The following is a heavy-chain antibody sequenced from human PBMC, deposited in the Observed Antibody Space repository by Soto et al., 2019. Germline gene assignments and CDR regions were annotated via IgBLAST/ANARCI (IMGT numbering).Heavy chain of an antibody. J-gene: IGHJ6*02. CDR1: GFSFSSYG. V-gene: IGHV3-30*03. D-gene: IGHD4-17*01. Sequence: GGSLRLSCAASGFSFSSYGMEWVRLAPGKGLEWVAATTYDGGIKHYVDSVKGRFTISRDNSKNTLYLQMNGLRVEDTATYYCAGALENPYFHYGLTVWGQGTTVTVSS. CDR3: AGALENPYFHYGLTV. CDR2: TTYDGGIK.